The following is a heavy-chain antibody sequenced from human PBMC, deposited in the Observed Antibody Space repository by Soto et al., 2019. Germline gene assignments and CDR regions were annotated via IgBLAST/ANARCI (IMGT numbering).Heavy chain of an antibody. CDR3: MKGGEDITSPYGMDV. D-gene: IGHD2-2*01. CDR1: GFSFRTHT. Sequence: PGGSLRLSCVASGFSFRTHTLVWVRQAPGKGLEWVSYISTGGTYLEYAHSVKGRFTISRDDAADSVFLQMNSLKGDDTAVYYCMKGGEDITSPYGMDVWGHGTTVTFSS. J-gene: IGHJ6*02. V-gene: IGHV3-21*06. CDR2: ISTGGTYL.